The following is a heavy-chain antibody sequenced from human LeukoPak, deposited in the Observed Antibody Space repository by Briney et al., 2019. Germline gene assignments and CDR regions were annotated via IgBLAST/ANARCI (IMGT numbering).Heavy chain of an antibody. CDR3: ASLPTTGGGIY. J-gene: IGHJ4*02. Sequence: SETLSLTCTVSGGSISSYYWSWIRQPPGKGLEWIGYIYYSGSTNYNPSLKSRVTISVDTSKNQFSLKLSSVTAADTAVYYCASLPTTGGGIYWGQGTLVTVSS. V-gene: IGHV4-59*08. D-gene: IGHD3-16*01. CDR1: GGSISSYY. CDR2: IYYSGST.